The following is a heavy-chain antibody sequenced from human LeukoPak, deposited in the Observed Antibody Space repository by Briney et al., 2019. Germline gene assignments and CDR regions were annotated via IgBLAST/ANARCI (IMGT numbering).Heavy chain of an antibody. V-gene: IGHV4-39*01. D-gene: IGHD3/OR15-3a*01. CDR2: IYFGGNT. CDR1: GGSIKSDSYY. J-gene: IGHJ4*02. CDR3: ARKYQQLDAIDS. Sequence: PSETLSLTCSVSGGSIKSDSYYWGWVRQPPGKGLEWIGSIYFGGNTHYNPSLKSRVTIFVDTSKNQFSLSLNSMTRADTAIYYCARKYQQLDAIDSWGQGTLVTVSS.